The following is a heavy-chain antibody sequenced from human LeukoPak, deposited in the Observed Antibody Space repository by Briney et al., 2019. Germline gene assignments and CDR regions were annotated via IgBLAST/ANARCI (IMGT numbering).Heavy chain of an antibody. D-gene: IGHD6-13*01. Sequence: GGSLRLSCAASGFTFSSYSMNWVRQAPGKGLEWVSSISSSSSYIYYADSVKGRFTISRDNAKNSLYLQMNSLRAEDTAVYCCARDRPSIAATARDAFDIWGQGTMVTVSS. V-gene: IGHV3-21*01. J-gene: IGHJ3*02. CDR1: GFTFSSYS. CDR2: ISSSSSYI. CDR3: ARDRPSIAATARDAFDI.